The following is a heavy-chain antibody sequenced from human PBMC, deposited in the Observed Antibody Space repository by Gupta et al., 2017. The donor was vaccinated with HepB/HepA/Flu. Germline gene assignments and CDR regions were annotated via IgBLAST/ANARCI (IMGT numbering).Heavy chain of an antibody. Sequence: QVQLVQSGAEVKKPGASVKVSCKASGYTFTSYYMHWVRQAPGQGLEWMGIINPSGGSTSYAQKFQGRVTMTRDTSTSTVYMELSSLRSEDTAVYYCARDQRLYCSSTSCYDNWFDPWGQGTLVTVSS. CDR2: INPSGGST. J-gene: IGHJ5*02. CDR1: GYTFTSYY. CDR3: ARDQRLYCSSTSCYDNWFDP. V-gene: IGHV1-46*01. D-gene: IGHD2-2*01.